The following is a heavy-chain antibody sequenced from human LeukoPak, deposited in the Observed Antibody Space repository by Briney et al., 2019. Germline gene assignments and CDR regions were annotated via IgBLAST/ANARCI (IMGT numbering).Heavy chain of an antibody. CDR3: AKGFSSGLPPLLDY. CDR2: ISYDGSNK. V-gene: IGHV3-30*04. Sequence: GGSLRLSCAASGFTFSSYAMHWVRQAPGKGLEWVAMISYDGSNKYYADSVKGRFPISRDNSKNTVYLQMNGLRAEDTAVYYCAKGFSSGLPPLLDYWGQGTLVTVSS. J-gene: IGHJ4*02. D-gene: IGHD6-19*01. CDR1: GFTFSSYA.